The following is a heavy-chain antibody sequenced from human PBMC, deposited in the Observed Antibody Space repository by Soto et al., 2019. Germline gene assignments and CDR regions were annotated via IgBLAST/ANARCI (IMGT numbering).Heavy chain of an antibody. J-gene: IGHJ4*02. CDR1: GFTFSSYG. D-gene: IGHD2-21*02. CDR2: ISYDGSNK. V-gene: IGHV3-30*03. Sequence: QVQLVESGGGVVQPGRSLRLSCAASGFTFSSYGMHWVRQAPGKGLEWVAVISYDGSNKYYADSVKGRFTISRDNSKKTPYLQRNSLSAEDTAVHNCATDSRVVVVTAPYDYWGQGTLVTVSS. CDR3: ATDSRVVVVTAPYDY.